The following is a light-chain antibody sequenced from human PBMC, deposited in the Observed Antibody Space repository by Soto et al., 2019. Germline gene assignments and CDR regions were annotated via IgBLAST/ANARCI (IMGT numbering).Light chain of an antibody. CDR3: SPHPLSSALQV. CDR1: ISDFIVYNY. CDR2: GVN. V-gene: IGLV2-14*01. Sequence: QSVLTQPASVSGSPGQSITISCSGTISDFIVYNYVSWYQQHPGKAPKLMLYGVNKRPSGVSNRFSGSKSGDTTSLTISGLQPEDEADYYCSPHPLSSALQVFGTGTKQTVL. J-gene: IGLJ1*01.